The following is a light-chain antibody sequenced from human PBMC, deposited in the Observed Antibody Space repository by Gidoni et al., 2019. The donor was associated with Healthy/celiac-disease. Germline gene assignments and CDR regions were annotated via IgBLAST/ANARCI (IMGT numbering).Light chain of an antibody. Sequence: DIVMTPSPDPLAVSLGERATINCKSSQSVLYSSNNKNYLAWYQQKPGQPPKLLIYWASTRESGVPDRFSGSGSGTDFTLTISSLQAEDVAVYYCQQYYSTPLTFGQGTKLEIK. J-gene: IGKJ2*01. V-gene: IGKV4-1*01. CDR2: WAS. CDR3: QQYYSTPLT. CDR1: QSVLYSSNNKNY.